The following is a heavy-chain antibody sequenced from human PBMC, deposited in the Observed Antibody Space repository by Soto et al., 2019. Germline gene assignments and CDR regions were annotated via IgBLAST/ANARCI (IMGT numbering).Heavy chain of an antibody. V-gene: IGHV1-3*01. CDR2: INAGNGNT. J-gene: IGHJ4*02. D-gene: IGHD6-13*01. CDR1: GYTFTSYA. Sequence: QVQLVQSGAEVKKPGASVKVSCKASGYTFTSYAMHWVRQAPGQRLEWMGWINAGNGNTKYSQKFQGRVTITRDTSASTAYMELSSLRSEDTAVYYCASSSSSWYAVESYYFDYWGQGTLVTVSS. CDR3: ASSSSSWYAVESYYFDY.